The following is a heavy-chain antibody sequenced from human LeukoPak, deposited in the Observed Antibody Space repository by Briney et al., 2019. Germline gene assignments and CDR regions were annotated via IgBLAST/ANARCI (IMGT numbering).Heavy chain of an antibody. J-gene: IGHJ4*02. D-gene: IGHD3-3*01. CDR2: ISSGGSSI. CDR3: ARGSGRISIFGVPY. Sequence: PGGSLRLSCTVSGFSLSSYAMNWVRQAPGKGLEWVSDISSGGSSINYADSVKGRFTISRDNAKNSLYLQMNNLRAEDTAVYFCARGSGRISIFGVPYWGQGTLVTVSS. V-gene: IGHV3-48*01. CDR1: GFSLSSYA.